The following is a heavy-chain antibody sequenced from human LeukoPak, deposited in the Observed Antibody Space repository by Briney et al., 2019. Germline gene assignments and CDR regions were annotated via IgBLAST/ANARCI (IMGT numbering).Heavy chain of an antibody. V-gene: IGHV1-69*13. D-gene: IGHD3-10*01. CDR1: GGTFSSYA. CDR2: IIPMFRTA. J-gene: IGHJ6*04. CDR3: ARRVRRGVSHPPHYYYYYAMDV. Sequence: AASVKVSYKSSGGTFSSYAISWVRQAPGQGLEWMGGIIPMFRTANYAQKFQGRVTITADESTSTAYMELSSLRSEDTAVYYCARRVRRGVSHPPHYYYYYAMDVWGKGTTITVSA.